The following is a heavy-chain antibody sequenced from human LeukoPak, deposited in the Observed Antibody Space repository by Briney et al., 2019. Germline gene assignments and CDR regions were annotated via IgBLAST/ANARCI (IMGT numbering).Heavy chain of an antibody. CDR2: IYTTGST. J-gene: IGHJ4*02. D-gene: IGHD2-2*01. CDR1: GGSISTFY. V-gene: IGHV4-4*09. CDR3: ARMCSSSSCPFDY. Sequence: SETLSLTCSVSGGSISTFYWTWIRQPPGKGLEWIGYIYTTGSTNYNPSLKSRVTMSVDTSKNQFSLKVSSVTAADTAVYYCARMCSSSSCPFDYWGQGTLVTVSS.